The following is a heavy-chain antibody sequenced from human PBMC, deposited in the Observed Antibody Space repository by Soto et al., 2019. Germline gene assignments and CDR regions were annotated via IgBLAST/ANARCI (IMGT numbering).Heavy chain of an antibody. D-gene: IGHD2-2*01. CDR3: ARDSGYCSSTSCYPYGMDV. CDR1: GGTFSSYA. CDR2: IIPIFGTA. V-gene: IGHV1-69*06. J-gene: IGHJ6*02. Sequence: GASVKVSCKASGGTFSSYAISWVRQAPGQGLEWMGGIIPIFGTANYAQKFQGRVTITADKSTSTAYMELSSLRSEDTAVYYCARDSGYCSSTSCYPYGMDVWGQGTTVTV.